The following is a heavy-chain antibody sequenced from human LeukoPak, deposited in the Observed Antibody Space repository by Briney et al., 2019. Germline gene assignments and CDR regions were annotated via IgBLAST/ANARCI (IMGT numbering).Heavy chain of an antibody. J-gene: IGHJ4*02. CDR3: ARDLSAAFDF. CDR2: LVYDERI. Sequence: GGSLRLSCAASGFPFSSYGMHWVRQAPGKGLEWVARLVYDERIDYANSVKGRFSISRDNSKNTLFLDMSDLRVEDTAVYYCARDLSAAFDFWGQGVLVTVSS. CDR1: GFPFSSYG. D-gene: IGHD6-19*01. V-gene: IGHV3-33*01.